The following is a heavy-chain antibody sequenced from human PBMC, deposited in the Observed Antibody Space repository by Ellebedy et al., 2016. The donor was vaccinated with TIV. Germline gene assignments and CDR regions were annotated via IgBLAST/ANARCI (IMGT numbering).Heavy chain of an antibody. V-gene: IGHV3-11*01. CDR3: ARVYGGSYYLEGAFDI. Sequence: GESLKISCAASGFTFSDYYMSWIRQAPGKGLEWVSYISSSGSTIYYADSVKGRFTISRDNAKNSLYLQMNSLRAEDTAVYYCARVYGGSYYLEGAFDIWGQGTMVTVSS. D-gene: IGHD1-26*01. J-gene: IGHJ3*02. CDR1: GFTFSDYY. CDR2: ISSSGSTI.